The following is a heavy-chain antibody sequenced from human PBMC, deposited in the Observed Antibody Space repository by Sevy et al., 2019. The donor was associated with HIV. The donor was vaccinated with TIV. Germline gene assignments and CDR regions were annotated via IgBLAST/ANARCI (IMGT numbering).Heavy chain of an antibody. CDR3: AREAYYYDSREENWFDP. CDR1: GFTFSVYT. V-gene: IGHV3-48*02. Sequence: GGSLRLSCKVSGFTFSVYTMHWVRQAPGKGLEWVSSISRTTTTYYADSVRGRFTISRDNAKNSLYREMNGLRDDDTAVYYCAREAYYYDSREENWFDPWGQGTLVTVSS. CDR2: ISRTTTT. J-gene: IGHJ5*02. D-gene: IGHD3-22*01.